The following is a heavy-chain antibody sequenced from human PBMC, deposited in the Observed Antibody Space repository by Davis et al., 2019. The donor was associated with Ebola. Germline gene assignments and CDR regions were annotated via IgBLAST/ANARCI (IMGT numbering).Heavy chain of an antibody. D-gene: IGHD3-16*01. CDR3: ARWGGYGGDYYYYGMDV. CDR1: GYTFTGYY. V-gene: IGHV1-2*04. CDR2: INPNSGGT. J-gene: IGHJ6*02. Sequence: ASVQVSCKASGYTFTGYYMHWVRQAPGQGLEWMGWINPNSGGTNYAQKFQGWVTMTRDTSISTAYLQWSSLKASDTAMYYCARWGGYGGDYYYYGMDVWGQGTTVTVSS.